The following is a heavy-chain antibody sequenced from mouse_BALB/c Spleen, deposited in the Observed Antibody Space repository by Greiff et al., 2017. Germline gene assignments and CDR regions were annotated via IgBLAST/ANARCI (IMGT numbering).Heavy chain of an antibody. CDR2: IWAGGST. CDR3: ARESYRYDALDY. Sequence: VQLKESGPGLVAPSQSLSITCTVSGFSLTSYGVHWVRQPPGKGLEWLGVIWAGGSTNYNSALMSRLSISTDNSKSQVFLKMNSLQTDDTAMYYCARESYRYDALDYWGQGTTLTVSS. V-gene: IGHV2-9*02. D-gene: IGHD2-14*01. CDR1: GFSLTSYG. J-gene: IGHJ2*01.